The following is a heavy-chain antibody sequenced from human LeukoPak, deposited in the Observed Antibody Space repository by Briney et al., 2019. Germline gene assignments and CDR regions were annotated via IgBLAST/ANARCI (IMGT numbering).Heavy chain of an antibody. V-gene: IGHV1-18*01. J-gene: IGHJ4*02. Sequence: VSVKVSCKASGYTFTSYGISWVRQAPGQGLEWMGWISAYNGNTNYAQKLQGRVTMTTDTSTSTAYMELRSLRSDDTAVYYCARDRPFYDILTGYYTSDYWGQGTLVTVSS. CDR3: ARDRPFYDILTGYYTSDY. CDR2: ISAYNGNT. CDR1: GYTFTSYG. D-gene: IGHD3-9*01.